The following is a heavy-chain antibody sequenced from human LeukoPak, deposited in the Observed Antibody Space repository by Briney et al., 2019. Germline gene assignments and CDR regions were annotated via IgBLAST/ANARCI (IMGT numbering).Heavy chain of an antibody. CDR2: IYYSGTT. Sequence: KPSETLSLTCTVSGGSISSHYWSWIRQPPGKGLEWIGYIYYSGTTNYNTSLKSRVTISVATSKNQFSLNLSSVTAADTAVYYCARGGGGEYSSGWYDYWGQGTLVTVSS. CDR1: GGSISSHY. CDR3: ARGGGGEYSSGWYDY. V-gene: IGHV4-59*11. D-gene: IGHD6-19*01. J-gene: IGHJ4*02.